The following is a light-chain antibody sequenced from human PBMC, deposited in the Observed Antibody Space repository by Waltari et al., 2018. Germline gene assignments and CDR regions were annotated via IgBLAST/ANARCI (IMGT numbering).Light chain of an antibody. CDR3: QQSYISPRT. V-gene: IGKV1-39*01. CDR2: AAS. J-gene: IGKJ4*01. Sequence: DIKMTQSPSSLSASEGDRVTITCRASQTISTYLNWYQQKPGKAPKLLIYAASSLQVGVPSRFSGSGSGTDFKLTISSLQPEDFATYYCQQSYISPRTFGGGTKVEI. CDR1: QTISTY.